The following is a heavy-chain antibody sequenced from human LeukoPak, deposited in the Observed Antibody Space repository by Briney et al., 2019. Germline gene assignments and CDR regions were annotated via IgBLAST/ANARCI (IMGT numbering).Heavy chain of an antibody. D-gene: IGHD3-22*01. J-gene: IGHJ4*02. CDR2: IYYSGNT. V-gene: IGHV4-39*02. CDR1: GGSISSTSGY. Sequence: SETLSLTCTVSGGSISSTSGYWGWIRQPPGKGLEWIGSIYYSGNTYYNPSLKSRVTMSVDTSKNHFSLKLSSVTAADTAVYYCARDSSGYYDFDYWGQGTLVTVSS. CDR3: ARDSSGYYDFDY.